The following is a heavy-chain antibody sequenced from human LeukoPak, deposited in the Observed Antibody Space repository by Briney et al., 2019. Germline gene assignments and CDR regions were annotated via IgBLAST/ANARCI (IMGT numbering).Heavy chain of an antibody. D-gene: IGHD3-10*01. J-gene: IGHJ5*02. CDR1: GYTFTSYD. V-gene: IGHV1-8*01. CDR3: ARGTTMVRGVIIKMTTGGFDP. Sequence: GASVKVSCKASGYTFTSYDINWVRQATGQGLEWMGWMNPNSGNTGYAQKFQGRVTMTRNTSISTAYMELSSLRSEDTAVYYCARGTTMVRGVIIKMTTGGFDPWGQGTLVTVSS. CDR2: MNPNSGNT.